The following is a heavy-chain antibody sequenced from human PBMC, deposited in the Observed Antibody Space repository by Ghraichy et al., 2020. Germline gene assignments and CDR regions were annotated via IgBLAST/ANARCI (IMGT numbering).Heavy chain of an antibody. CDR3: AKEKAITVSGYYYDGMDV. J-gene: IGHJ6*02. Sequence: LSLTCAASAFTFDDYAMHWVRQAPGKGLEWVCLISGNGGTTHYADSVKGRFTISRDNSKKSLYLQMNSLRTEDTALYYCAKEKAITVSGYYYDGMDVWGQGTTVTVSS. D-gene: IGHD3-3*01. CDR2: ISGNGGTT. V-gene: IGHV3-43*02. CDR1: AFTFDDYA.